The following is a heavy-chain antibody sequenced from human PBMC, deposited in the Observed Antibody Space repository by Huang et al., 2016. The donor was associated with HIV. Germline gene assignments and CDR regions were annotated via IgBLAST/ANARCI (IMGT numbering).Heavy chain of an antibody. D-gene: IGHD6-13*01. Sequence: QVQLVESGGGVVQPGRSLRISVAASGFTFSSYGMHWVRKAPGKGLGWLAVISYDAKTKYYADSVKGRFSISRDNSKTTVYLQLNSLRLEDTAVYYCAKGGSAAAVLDFWGQGTLVTVSS. CDR2: ISYDAKTK. CDR3: AKGGSAAAVLDF. J-gene: IGHJ4*02. V-gene: IGHV3-30*18. CDR1: GFTFSSYG.